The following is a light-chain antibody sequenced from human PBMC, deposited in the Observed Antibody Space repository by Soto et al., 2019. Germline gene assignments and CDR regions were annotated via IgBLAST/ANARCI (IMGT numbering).Light chain of an antibody. CDR2: GNI. V-gene: IGLV1-40*01. CDR3: QSYDISLSASV. J-gene: IGLJ3*02. Sequence: QAVVTQPPSVSGAPGQRVTISCTGSSSNIGAGYDVHWYQLLPGTAPKLLIYGNINRPSGVPDRFSGSKSGTSASLAITGLQAEDEADYYCQSYDISLSASVFGGGTKVTVL. CDR1: SSNIGAGYD.